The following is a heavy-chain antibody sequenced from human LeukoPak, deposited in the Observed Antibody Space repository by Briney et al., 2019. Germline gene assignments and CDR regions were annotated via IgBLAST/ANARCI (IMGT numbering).Heavy chain of an antibody. Sequence: PGGSLRLSCSASGFTLSSYAMHWVRQAPGKGLEYVSAISDNGFSTYYPDSLKGRFTISRDNSKNTLYLQMSSLRAEDTAVYYCAREYGYNTPHFDYWGQGTLVTVSS. CDR2: ISDNGFST. D-gene: IGHD5-24*01. CDR1: GFTLSSYA. V-gene: IGHV3-64D*09. J-gene: IGHJ4*02. CDR3: AREYGYNTPHFDY.